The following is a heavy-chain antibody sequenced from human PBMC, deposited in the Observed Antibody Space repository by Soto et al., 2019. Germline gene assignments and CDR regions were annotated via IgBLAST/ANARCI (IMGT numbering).Heavy chain of an antibody. CDR2: VYHTGTT. CDR1: GGSIGSSTYY. Sequence: QLQLQESGPGLVKPSETLSLTCTVSGGSIGSSTYYWSWIRQPPGKGLEWIGSVYHTGTTYYHPSLKSPVTISVDTSKNQFSLKLTSVTAADTAVYYCARPHYSSSSHFDYWGQGTLVTVSS. CDR3: ARPHYSSSSHFDY. J-gene: IGHJ4*02. D-gene: IGHD6-6*01. V-gene: IGHV4-39*01.